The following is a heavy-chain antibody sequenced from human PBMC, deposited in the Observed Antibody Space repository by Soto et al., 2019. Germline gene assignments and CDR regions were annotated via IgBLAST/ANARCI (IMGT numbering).Heavy chain of an antibody. CDR2: IYYSGST. D-gene: IGHD2-21*01. V-gene: IGHV4-59*08. CDR1: GGSISSYY. CDR3: AAEPAYCGGDCYSLGWFDP. Sequence: QVQLQESGPGLVKPSETLSLTCTVSGGSISSYYWSWIRQPPGKGLEWIGYIYYSGSTNYHPSLERRVTISVDTSKNQFSLKLSSVTAADTAVYYCAAEPAYCGGDCYSLGWFDPWGQGTLVTVSS. J-gene: IGHJ5*02.